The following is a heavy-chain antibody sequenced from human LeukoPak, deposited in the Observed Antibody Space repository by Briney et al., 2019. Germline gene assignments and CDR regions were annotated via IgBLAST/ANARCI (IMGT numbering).Heavy chain of an antibody. CDR3: ARGGSSSGWYSSLDP. D-gene: IGHD6-19*01. V-gene: IGHV3-53*01. CDR1: GITVSSNY. J-gene: IGHJ5*02. Sequence: GGSLRLSCAASGITVSSNYMSWVRQAPGKGLEWVSVIYSGGSTYYADSVKGRFTISRDNSKNTLYLQMNSLRAEDTAVYYCARGGSSSGWYSSLDPWGQGTLVTVSS. CDR2: IYSGGST.